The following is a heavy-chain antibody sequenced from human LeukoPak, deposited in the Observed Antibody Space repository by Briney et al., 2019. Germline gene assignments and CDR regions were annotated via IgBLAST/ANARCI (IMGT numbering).Heavy chain of an antibody. CDR2: TYYRSKWYN. J-gene: IGHJ4*02. CDR3: ARDPRYAAGIFFDY. V-gene: IGHV6-1*01. D-gene: IGHD2-2*01. CDR1: GDSVSSNSAA. Sequence: SQTLSLTCAISGDSVSSNSAAWNWIRQSPSRGLEWLGRTYYRSKWYNDYAVSVKSRITINPDTSRNQLSLQLNSVTPEDTAVYYCARDPRYAAGIFFDYWGQGILVTVSS.